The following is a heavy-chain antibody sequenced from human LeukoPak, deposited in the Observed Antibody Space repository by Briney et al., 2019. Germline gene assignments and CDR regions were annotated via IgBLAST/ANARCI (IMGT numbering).Heavy chain of an antibody. CDR3: AKVASTVNYYYMDV. Sequence: GGSLRLSCAASGFTFSSYAISWVRQAPGKGLEWVSTISGSGGSTNYADSVKGRLTISRDNSKSTLYLQMNSLRAEDTAVYYCAKVASTVNYYYMDVWGKGTTVTVSS. CDR2: ISGSGGST. CDR1: GFTFSSYA. J-gene: IGHJ6*03. D-gene: IGHD4-11*01. V-gene: IGHV3-23*01.